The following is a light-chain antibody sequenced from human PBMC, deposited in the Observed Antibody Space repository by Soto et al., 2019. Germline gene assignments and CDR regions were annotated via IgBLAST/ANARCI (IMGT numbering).Light chain of an antibody. V-gene: IGLV2-14*01. CDR3: SSYTSSSTLDV. Sequence: QSVLTQPASVSGAPGQPITISCTGTNSDVNYVSWHQQHPGKAPKLMIYEVINRSSGVSTRFSGSKSGNTASLTISGLQAEDEADYYCSSYTSSSTLDVFGTGTKVTV. CDR1: NSDVNY. CDR2: EVI. J-gene: IGLJ1*01.